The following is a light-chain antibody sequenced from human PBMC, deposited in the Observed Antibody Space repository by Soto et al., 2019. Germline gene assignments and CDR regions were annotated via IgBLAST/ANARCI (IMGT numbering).Light chain of an antibody. Sequence: EIFMTQSPATLSVSPGERATLSCRASQSVSSNLAWYQQKPGQAPRLLIYDASTRATGVPARFSGSGSGTDFTLTISSLQSEDFATYYCQHYNSYFPWTFGQGTKVDIK. CDR3: QHYNSYFPWT. J-gene: IGKJ1*01. CDR2: DAS. V-gene: IGKV3-15*01. CDR1: QSVSSN.